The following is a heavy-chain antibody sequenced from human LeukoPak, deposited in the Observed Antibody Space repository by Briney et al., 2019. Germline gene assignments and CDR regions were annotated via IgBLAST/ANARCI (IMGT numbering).Heavy chain of an antibody. D-gene: IGHD1-26*01. CDR2: ISAYNGNT. J-gene: IGHJ4*02. CDR1: GYTFTSYG. Sequence: ASVKVSCTASGYTFTSYGISWVRQAPGQGLEWMGWISAYNGNTNYAQKLQGRVTTTTDTSTSTAYMELRSLRSDDTAVYYCARDRIVGATTTSEFDYWGQGTLVTVSS. CDR3: ARDRIVGATTTSEFDY. V-gene: IGHV1-18*01.